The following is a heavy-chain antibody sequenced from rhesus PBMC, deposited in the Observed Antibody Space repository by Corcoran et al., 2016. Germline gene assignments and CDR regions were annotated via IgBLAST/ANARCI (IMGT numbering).Heavy chain of an antibody. CDR2: IIGSSGST. V-gene: IGHV4-65*01. J-gene: IGHJ3*01. CDR1: GGSISSSNW. D-gene: IGHD6-13*01. Sequence: QVQLQESGPGLVKPSETLSLTCAVSGGSISSSNWWSWIRQHPGKGLEWIGYIIGSSGSTYYNPSLQRRVTSSTDTSKNQFSLKLSSVTSADTAVYYCARDIPRIAAGRSAFDFWGQGLRVTVSS. CDR3: ARDIPRIAAGRSAFDF.